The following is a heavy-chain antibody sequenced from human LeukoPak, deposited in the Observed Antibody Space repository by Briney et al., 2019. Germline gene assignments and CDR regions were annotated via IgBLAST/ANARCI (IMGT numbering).Heavy chain of an antibody. D-gene: IGHD3-10*01. J-gene: IGHJ4*02. V-gene: IGHV4-34*01. CDR2: INHSGST. CDR3: ARSRRGHYYYGSGSPHFDY. CDR1: GGSFSGYY. Sequence: PSETLSLTCAVYGGSFSGYYWSWIRQPPGKGLEWIGEINHSGSTNYNSSLKSRVTISVDTSKNQFSLKLSSVTAADTAVYYCARSRRGHYYYGSGSPHFDYWGQGTLVTVSS.